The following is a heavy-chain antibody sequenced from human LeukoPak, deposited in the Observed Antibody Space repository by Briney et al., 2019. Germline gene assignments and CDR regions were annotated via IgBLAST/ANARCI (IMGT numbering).Heavy chain of an antibody. D-gene: IGHD6-19*01. CDR1: GGSISSGDYY. CDR3: ASLAVAGLSEGY. Sequence: SQTLSLTCTVSGGSISSGDYYWAWIRQPPGKGLEWIASIYYSGSTYYNPSLKSRVTISVDTSRNQFSLKLSSVTAADTAVYYCASLAVAGLSEGYWGQGTLVIVSS. V-gene: IGHV4-39*01. CDR2: IYYSGST. J-gene: IGHJ4*02.